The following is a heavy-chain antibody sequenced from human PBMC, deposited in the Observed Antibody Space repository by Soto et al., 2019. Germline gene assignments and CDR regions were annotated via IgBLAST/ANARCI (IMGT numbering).Heavy chain of an antibody. CDR2: INPSGGST. Sequence: ASVKVSCKASGYAFTSYYMHWVRQAPGQGLEWMGIINPSGGSTSYAQKFQGRVTMTRDTSTSTVYMELSSLRSEDTAVYYCAREAMPSLGYCSSTSCYLRAGGMDVWGQGSTVTVS. CDR3: AREAMPSLGYCSSTSCYLRAGGMDV. CDR1: GYAFTSYY. J-gene: IGHJ6*02. V-gene: IGHV1-46*01. D-gene: IGHD2-2*01.